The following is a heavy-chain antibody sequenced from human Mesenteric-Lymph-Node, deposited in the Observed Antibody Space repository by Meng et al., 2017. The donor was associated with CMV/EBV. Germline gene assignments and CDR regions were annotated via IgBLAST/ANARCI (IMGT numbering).Heavy chain of an antibody. CDR1: GFTFSSYG. J-gene: IGHJ4*02. CDR3: ARATYYYDSGGYYYWDY. CDR2: ISSSSSYM. V-gene: IGHV3-21*01. D-gene: IGHD3-22*01. Sequence: GGSLRLSCAASGFTFSSYGMHWVRQAPGKGLEWVSSISSSSSYMDYADSVKGRFTIYKDNAQNSLYLQMHSLGAEDTAVYYCARATYYYDSGGYYYWDYWGQGTLVTVSS.